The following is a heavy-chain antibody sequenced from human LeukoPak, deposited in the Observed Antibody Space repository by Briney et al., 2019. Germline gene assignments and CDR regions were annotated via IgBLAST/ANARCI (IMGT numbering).Heavy chain of an antibody. Sequence: ASVKVSCKASGYTFTGYYMHWVRRAPGQGLEWMGWINPNSGGTNYAQKFQGRVTMTRDTSISTAYMELSRLRSDDTAVYYCARARLYSGSYRGFYYFDYWGQGTLVTVSS. CDR2: INPNSGGT. D-gene: IGHD1-26*01. CDR1: GYTFTGYY. CDR3: ARARLYSGSYRGFYYFDY. J-gene: IGHJ4*02. V-gene: IGHV1-2*02.